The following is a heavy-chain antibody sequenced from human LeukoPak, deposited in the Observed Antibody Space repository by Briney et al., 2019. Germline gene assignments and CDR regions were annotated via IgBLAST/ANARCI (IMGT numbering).Heavy chain of an antibody. Sequence: PGGSLRLSCAASGFTFSSYAMSWVRQAPGKGLEWVSAISGSGGSTYYADSVKGRFTISRDNSKNTLYLQMNSLGAEDTAVYYCAKDLPRDLAYGDYFDYWGQGTLVTVSS. J-gene: IGHJ4*02. V-gene: IGHV3-23*01. D-gene: IGHD4-17*01. CDR1: GFTFSSYA. CDR3: AKDLPRDLAYGDYFDY. CDR2: ISGSGGST.